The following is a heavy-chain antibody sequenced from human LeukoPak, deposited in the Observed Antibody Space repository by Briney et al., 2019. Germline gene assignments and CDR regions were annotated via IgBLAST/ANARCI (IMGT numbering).Heavy chain of an antibody. CDR1: GYTFTSYY. CDR2: INPSGGST. V-gene: IGHV1-46*01. D-gene: IGHD4-17*01. CDR3: ARDRRSPTVTQQMVDY. J-gene: IGHJ4*02. Sequence: GASVKVSCKASGYTFTSYYMHWVRQAPGQGLEWMGIINPSGGSTSYAQKFQGRVTMTRDTSTSTVYMELSSLRSDDTAVYYCARDRRSPTVTQQMVDYWGQGTLVTVSS.